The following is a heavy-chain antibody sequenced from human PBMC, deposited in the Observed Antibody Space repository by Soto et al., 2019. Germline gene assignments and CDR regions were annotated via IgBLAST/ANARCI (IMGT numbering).Heavy chain of an antibody. Sequence: GESLKISCKGSGYSFTSYWIIWVRQMPGKGLEWMGRIDPSDSYTNYSPSFQGHVTISADKSISTAYLQWSSLKASDTAMYYCARHGGIDSSGYYNYYYYGMDVWGQGTTVTVS. CDR2: IDPSDSYT. V-gene: IGHV5-10-1*01. D-gene: IGHD3-22*01. CDR1: GYSFTSYW. J-gene: IGHJ6*02. CDR3: ARHGGIDSSGYYNYYYYGMDV.